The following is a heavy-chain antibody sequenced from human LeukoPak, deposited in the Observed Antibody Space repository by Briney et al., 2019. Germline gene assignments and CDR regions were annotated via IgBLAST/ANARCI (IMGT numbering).Heavy chain of an antibody. V-gene: IGHV1-3*01. CDR3: ARTGEDFDY. J-gene: IGHJ4*02. CDR1: GYTFTNYA. CDR2: INAGNGNT. D-gene: IGHD3-10*01. Sequence: ASVKVSCKASGYTFTNYAIHWVRQAPGQRLEWMGWINAGNGNTKYSQKLQGRVTMTTDTSTSTAYMELRGLRSDDTAVYYCARTGEDFDYWGQGTLVTVSS.